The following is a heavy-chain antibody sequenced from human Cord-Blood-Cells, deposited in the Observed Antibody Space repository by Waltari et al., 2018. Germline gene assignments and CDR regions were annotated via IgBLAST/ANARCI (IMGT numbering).Heavy chain of an antibody. J-gene: IGHJ2*01. Sequence: QVQLQESGPGLVKPSQTLSLTCTVSGGSISSGSYYWSWIRQPAGKGLEWIGYIYTSGSTTHNPALKSRVTISVDTSKNQFSLKLSSVTAADTAVYYCARVRVSGDRYFDLWGRGTLVTVSS. CDR3: ARVRVSGDRYFDL. V-gene: IGHV4-61*09. CDR2: IYTSGST. D-gene: IGHD7-27*01. CDR1: GGSISSGSYY.